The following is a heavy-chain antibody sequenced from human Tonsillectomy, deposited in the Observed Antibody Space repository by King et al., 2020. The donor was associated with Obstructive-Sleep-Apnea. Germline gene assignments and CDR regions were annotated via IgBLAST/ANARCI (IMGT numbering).Heavy chain of an antibody. D-gene: IGHD3-10*01. CDR2: ILYDGSNK. V-gene: IGHV3-30*18. CDR3: AKDPYYYGSGSSNDYFDY. J-gene: IGHJ4*02. CDR1: GFTFSSYG. Sequence: VQLVESGGGVVQPGRSLRLSCAASGFTFSSYGMHWVRQAPGKGLEWVAVILYDGSNKYYADSVKGRFTISRDNSKITLYLQMNSLRAEDTAVYYCAKDPYYYGSGSSNDYFDYWGQGTLVTVSS.